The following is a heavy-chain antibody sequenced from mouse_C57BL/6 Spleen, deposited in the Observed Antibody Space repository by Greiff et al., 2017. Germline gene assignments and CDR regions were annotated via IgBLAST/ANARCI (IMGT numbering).Heavy chain of an antibody. V-gene: IGHV1-19*01. J-gene: IGHJ4*01. CDR1: GYTFTDYY. CDR3: ERWSNYVGDYAMDY. Sequence: VQLQQSGPVLVKPGASVKMSCKASGYTFTDYYMNWVKQSHGKSLEWIGVINPYNGGTSYNQKFKGKATLTVDKSSSTAYLELNSLTSEDSAFYYCERWSNYVGDYAMDYWGQGTSVTVS. CDR2: INPYNGGT. D-gene: IGHD2-5*01.